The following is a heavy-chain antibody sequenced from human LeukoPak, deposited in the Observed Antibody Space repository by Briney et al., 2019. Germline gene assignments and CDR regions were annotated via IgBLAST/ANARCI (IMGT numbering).Heavy chain of an antibody. J-gene: IGHJ5*02. CDR1: GGSISSYY. CDR2: IYTSGST. Sequence: SETLSLTCTVSGGSISSYYWSWIRQPAGKGLEGFGRIYTSGSTNYNPSLKSRVTISVDTSKNQFSLKLSSVTAADTAVYYCARTMVRGVIWFDPWGQGTLVTVSS. V-gene: IGHV4-4*07. CDR3: ARTMVRGVIWFDP. D-gene: IGHD3-10*01.